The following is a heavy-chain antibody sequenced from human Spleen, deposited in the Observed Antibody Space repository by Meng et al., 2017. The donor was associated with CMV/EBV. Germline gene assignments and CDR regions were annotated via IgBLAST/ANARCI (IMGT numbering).Heavy chain of an antibody. CDR2: INSDGSST. J-gene: IGHJ6*02. V-gene: IGHV3-74*01. CDR3: ARDFPPPYNWNYYPHYYGMDV. CDR1: GFTFSSYW. D-gene: IGHD1-7*01. Sequence: GESLKISCAASGFTFSSYWMHWVRQAPGKGLVWVSRINSDGSSTSYADSVKGRFTISRDNAKNTLYLQMNSLRAEDTAVYYCARDFPPPYNWNYYPHYYGMDVWGQGTTVTVSS.